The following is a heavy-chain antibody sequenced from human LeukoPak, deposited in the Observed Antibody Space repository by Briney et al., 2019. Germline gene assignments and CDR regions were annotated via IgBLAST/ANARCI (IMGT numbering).Heavy chain of an antibody. CDR3: ATDARVLWFGELPDSY. V-gene: IGHV1-24*01. CDR2: FEPEDGET. J-gene: IGHJ4*02. D-gene: IGHD3-10*01. CDR1: GYTLTELS. Sequence: GASVKVSCKVSGYTLTELSMHWVRQAPGKGLEWMGGFEPEDGETIYAQKFQGRVTMTEDTSTGTAYMELSSLRSEDTAVYYCATDARVLWFGELPDSYWGQGTLVTVSS.